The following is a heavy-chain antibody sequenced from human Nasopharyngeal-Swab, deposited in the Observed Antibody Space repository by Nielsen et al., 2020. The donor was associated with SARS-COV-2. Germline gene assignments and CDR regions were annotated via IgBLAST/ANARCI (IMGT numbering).Heavy chain of an antibody. Sequence: GESLKISCAASGFTFRNYWMSWVRQAPGKGLEWVANIKLDGSDKYYVDSVKGRFTISRDNSKNTLYLQMNSLRAEDTAVYYCANSEYSSYFDYWGQGTLVTVSS. CDR1: GFTFRNYW. CDR3: ANSEYSSYFDY. J-gene: IGHJ4*02. D-gene: IGHD6-6*01. V-gene: IGHV3-7*01. CDR2: IKLDGSDK.